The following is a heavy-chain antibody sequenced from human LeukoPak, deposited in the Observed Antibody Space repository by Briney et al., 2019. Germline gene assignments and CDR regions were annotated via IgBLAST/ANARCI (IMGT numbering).Heavy chain of an antibody. V-gene: IGHV5-51*01. CDR1: GYKFSTYW. CDR3: ATRTLAVAGTYFDY. CDR2: IYPGDSDT. D-gene: IGHD6-19*01. Sequence: GESLKISCKGSGYKFSTYWIGWVRQMPGKGLEWMGIIYPGDSDTRYSPSFQGQVTISADKSISTAYLQWSSLKASDTAMYYCATRTLAVAGTYFDYWGQGTLVTVSS. J-gene: IGHJ4*02.